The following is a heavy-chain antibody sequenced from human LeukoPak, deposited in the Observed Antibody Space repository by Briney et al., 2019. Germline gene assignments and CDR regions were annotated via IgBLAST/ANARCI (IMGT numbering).Heavy chain of an antibody. V-gene: IGHV3-30*18. D-gene: IGHD6-13*01. CDR3: AKGIAAAGNLFDP. J-gene: IGHJ5*02. Sequence: GGSLRLSCAASGFTFSSYGMHWVRQAPGKGLEWVAVISYDGSNKYYADSVKGRFTISRDNSKNTLYLQMNSLRAEDTAVYYCAKGIAAAGNLFDPWGQGTLVTVSS. CDR1: GFTFSSYG. CDR2: ISYDGSNK.